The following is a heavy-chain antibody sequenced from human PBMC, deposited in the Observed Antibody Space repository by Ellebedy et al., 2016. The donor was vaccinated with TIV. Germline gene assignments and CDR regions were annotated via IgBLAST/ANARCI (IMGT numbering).Heavy chain of an antibody. Sequence: AASVKVSCKASGYTFTGYYIHWLRQAPGQGLEWVGWINPNSGDTNYAQKLQGRVTVTGDTSISTAYMELSRLVSDDTAVYCVRALTNFASSSYWGQGTLVTVSS. CDR2: INPNSGDT. CDR1: GYTFTGYY. CDR3: VRALTNFASSSY. D-gene: IGHD1-1*01. V-gene: IGHV1-2*02. J-gene: IGHJ4*02.